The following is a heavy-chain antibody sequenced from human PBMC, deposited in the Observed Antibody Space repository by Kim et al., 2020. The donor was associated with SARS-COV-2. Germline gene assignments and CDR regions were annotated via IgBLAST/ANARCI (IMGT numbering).Heavy chain of an antibody. CDR3: ARGTGGSNWDFDY. CDR1: GYTFTSNY. J-gene: IGHJ4*02. V-gene: IGHV1-46*01. CDR2: INPNSGST. Sequence: ASVKVSCKASGYTFTSNYIHWVRQAPGQGLEWMGMINPNSGSTNYTQKFQGRVTMTRDTSMTTVYMELSSLRSEDTAVYYCARGTGGSNWDFDYWGQGTLVTVSS. D-gene: IGHD1-26*01.